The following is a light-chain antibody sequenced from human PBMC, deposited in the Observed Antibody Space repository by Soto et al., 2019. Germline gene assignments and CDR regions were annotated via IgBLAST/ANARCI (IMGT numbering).Light chain of an antibody. CDR1: QTFISNF. J-gene: IGKJ1*01. CDR2: GXA. V-gene: IGKV3-20*01. Sequence: EMVLTQSPDTLSVSPGERATLSCRASQTFISNFLAWYXHRPVRXXXXLXYGXAXSAAGXXDRFSGSGSGTDFTLTISRLEPEDLAVYYCQQYGNSPETFGQGTKVDIK. CDR3: QQYGNSPET.